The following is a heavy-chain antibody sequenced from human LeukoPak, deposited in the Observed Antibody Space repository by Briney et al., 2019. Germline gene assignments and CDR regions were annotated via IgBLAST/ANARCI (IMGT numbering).Heavy chain of an antibody. CDR3: ARGLRPDDSSGYYY. CDR1: GYTFTSYC. D-gene: IGHD3-22*01. Sequence: ASVKVSCKASGYTFTSYCMHWVRQAPGQRLEWMGIINPSGGSTSYAQKFQCRVTMTRDMSTSTVYMELSSLRSEDTAVYYCARGLRPDDSSGYYYWGQGTLVTVSS. CDR2: INPSGGST. J-gene: IGHJ4*02. V-gene: IGHV1-46*01.